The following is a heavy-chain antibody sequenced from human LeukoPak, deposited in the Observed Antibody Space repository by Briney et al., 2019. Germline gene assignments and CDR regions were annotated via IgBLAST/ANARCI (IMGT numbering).Heavy chain of an antibody. Sequence: SETLSLTCIVSGGSISRYYWSWIRQPPGKGLEWIGYIYYSGSTIYNPSLKSRVTISVDTSKNQFSLHLSSVTAADTAVYYCARDLLDYNNMECFDPWGQGTLVTVSS. V-gene: IGHV4-59*01. CDR3: ARDLLDYNNMECFDP. J-gene: IGHJ5*02. CDR2: IYYSGST. D-gene: IGHD4-11*01. CDR1: GGSISRYY.